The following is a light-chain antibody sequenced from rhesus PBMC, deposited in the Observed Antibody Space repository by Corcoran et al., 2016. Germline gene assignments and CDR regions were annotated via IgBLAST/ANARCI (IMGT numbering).Light chain of an antibody. CDR1: QGITND. V-gene: IGKV1-25*01. CDR3: QRYYSTPWT. Sequence: DIQMTQSPSSLSASVGDRVTITCRASQGITNDLAWYQQKPGETPKLLIYEASSLQSGIPSRFSGSGSGTDFTLTISSLQPEDFATYYCQRYYSTPWTFGQGTKVEIK. CDR2: EAS. J-gene: IGKJ1*01.